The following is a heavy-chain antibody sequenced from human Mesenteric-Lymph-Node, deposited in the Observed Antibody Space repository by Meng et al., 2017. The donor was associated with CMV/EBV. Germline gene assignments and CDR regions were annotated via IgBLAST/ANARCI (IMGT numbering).Heavy chain of an antibody. V-gene: IGHV1-2*02. CDR3: ARDALIIAARRETAYLYFDL. CDR2: INPNSGGT. D-gene: IGHD6-6*01. CDR1: FTGYY. J-gene: IGHJ2*01. Sequence: FTGYYMHWVRQAPGQGLEWMGWINPNSGGTNYAQKFQGRVTMTRDTSISTAYMELSRLRSDDTAVYYCARDALIIAARRETAYLYFDLWGRGTLSPSPQ.